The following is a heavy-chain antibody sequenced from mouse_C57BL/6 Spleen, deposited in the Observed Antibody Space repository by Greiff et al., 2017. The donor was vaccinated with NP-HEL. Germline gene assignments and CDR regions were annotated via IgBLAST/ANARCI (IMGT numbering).Heavy chain of an antibody. CDR2: IDPSDSYT. CDR3: ARKSLNDYGSSYDY. J-gene: IGHJ2*01. CDR1: GYTFTSYW. D-gene: IGHD1-1*01. Sequence: VQLQQPGAELVKPGASVKLSCKASGYTFTSYWMQWVKQRPGQGLEWIGEIDPSDSYTNYNQKFKGKATLTVDTSSSTAYRQLSSLTSEDSAVYYCARKSLNDYGSSYDYWGQGTTLTVSS. V-gene: IGHV1-50*01.